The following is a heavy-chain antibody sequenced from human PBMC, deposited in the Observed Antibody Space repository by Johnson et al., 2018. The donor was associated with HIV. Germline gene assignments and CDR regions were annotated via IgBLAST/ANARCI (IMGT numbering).Heavy chain of an antibody. Sequence: VQLVESGGGLVKPGGSLRLSCAASGFTFDYYDMSWVRQAPGKGLEWVSGINWSGDSTGFADSVKGRFTISRDNAKNSLYLQINSLRAEDTALYYCARDLIGWELRGAFDIWGQGTMVTVSS. D-gene: IGHD1-26*01. CDR2: INWSGDST. CDR3: ARDLIGWELRGAFDI. V-gene: IGHV3-20*04. J-gene: IGHJ3*02. CDR1: GFTFDYYD.